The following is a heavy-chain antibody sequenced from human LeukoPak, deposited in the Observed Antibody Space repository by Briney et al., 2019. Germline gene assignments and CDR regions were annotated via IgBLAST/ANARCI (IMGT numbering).Heavy chain of an antibody. J-gene: IGHJ6*04. CDR1: GFVFSSYG. V-gene: IGHV3-NL1*01. CDR2: IYSGGST. Sequence: GGSLRLSCAASGFVFSSYGMHWVRQAPGKGLEWVSVIYSGGSTYYADSVKGRFTISRDNSKNTLYLQMNSLRAEDTAVYYCARVRDVWGKGTTVTVSS. CDR3: ARVRDV.